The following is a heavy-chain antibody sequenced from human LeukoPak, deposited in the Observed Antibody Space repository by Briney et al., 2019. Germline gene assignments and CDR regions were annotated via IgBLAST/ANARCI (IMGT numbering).Heavy chain of an antibody. CDR1: GGTFSSYA. V-gene: IGHV1-69*04. D-gene: IGHD3-10*01. J-gene: IGHJ4*02. CDR2: IIPILGIA. Sequence: SVKVSCKASGGTFSSYAISWVRQAPGQGLEWMGRIIPILGIANYARKFQGRVTITADKSTSTAYMEVSSLRSEDTAVYYCARIRRPVSGTLDFDYWGQGTLVTVSS. CDR3: ARIRRPVSGTLDFDY.